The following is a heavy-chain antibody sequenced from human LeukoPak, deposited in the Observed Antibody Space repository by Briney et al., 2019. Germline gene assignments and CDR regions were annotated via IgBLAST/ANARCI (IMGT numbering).Heavy chain of an antibody. CDR1: GASISSYY. CDR3: ATLVDFDL. J-gene: IGHJ2*01. Sequence: SETLSLTCTVSGASISSYYWSWIRQPPGKGLEWIAYIYYSGTTNYNPSLKSRVTISVDRSKNQLSLQLSSVTAADTAVYYCATLVDFDLWGRGTLVTVSS. V-gene: IGHV4-59*01. CDR2: IYYSGTT. D-gene: IGHD2-8*02.